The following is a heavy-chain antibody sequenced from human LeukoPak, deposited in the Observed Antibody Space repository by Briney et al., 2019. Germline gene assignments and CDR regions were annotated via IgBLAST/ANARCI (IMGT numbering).Heavy chain of an antibody. CDR3: TRAPHPRCSSSGCYLDY. V-gene: IGHV3-49*04. CDR1: GFTFGDYA. CDR2: IQARAYGGAT. D-gene: IGHD2-2*01. Sequence: GGSLRLSCSTSGFTFGDYAMSWVRQAPGKGLEWVGFIQARAYGGATKYAASVNGRFSISRDDSQSIANLQMNDLKTEDTAVYYCTRAPHPRCSSSGCYLDYWGQGTLVTVSS. J-gene: IGHJ4*02.